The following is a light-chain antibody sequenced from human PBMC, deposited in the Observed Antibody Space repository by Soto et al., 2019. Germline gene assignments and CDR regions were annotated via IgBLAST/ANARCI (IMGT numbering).Light chain of an antibody. V-gene: IGKV1D-12*01. CDR1: QVISTF. CDR3: QQANSLPLT. Sequence: DIQMTQSPSSVSASIGDTVTITCRASQVISTFLAWYQQKPGKDPKLLIYGASTLKIGVPSRFSGRGSGTDFTLTISSLQPEDFATYFCQQANSLPLTFGIGTKVEIK. CDR2: GAS. J-gene: IGKJ4*01.